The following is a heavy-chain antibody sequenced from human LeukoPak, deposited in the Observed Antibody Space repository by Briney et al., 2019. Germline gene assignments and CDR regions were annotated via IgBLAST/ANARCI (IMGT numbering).Heavy chain of an antibody. Sequence: SETLSLTCTVSGGSVSSGSYYWNWIRQPPGTGLEWIGYIYYSGSTEYNPSLKSRVTISVDTSKTQFSLKLSSVTAADTAVYYCARDQYCGGDCYLGAFDIWGQGTMVTVSS. CDR2: IYYSGST. J-gene: IGHJ3*02. D-gene: IGHD2-21*02. V-gene: IGHV4-61*01. CDR3: ARDQYCGGDCYLGAFDI. CDR1: GGSVSSGSYY.